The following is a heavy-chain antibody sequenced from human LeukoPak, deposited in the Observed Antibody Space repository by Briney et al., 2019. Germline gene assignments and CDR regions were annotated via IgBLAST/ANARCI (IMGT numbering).Heavy chain of an antibody. J-gene: IGHJ4*02. Sequence: SETLSLTCTVSGGSIRSGSYYWSWIRQPAGKGVEWIGRIYTSGSTNYNPSLKSRVTISVDTSKNQFSLKLSSVTVADTAVYYCARDLWGSGIDNWGQGTLVTVSS. D-gene: IGHD3-10*01. V-gene: IGHV4-61*02. CDR2: IYTSGST. CDR1: GGSIRSGSYY. CDR3: ARDLWGSGIDN.